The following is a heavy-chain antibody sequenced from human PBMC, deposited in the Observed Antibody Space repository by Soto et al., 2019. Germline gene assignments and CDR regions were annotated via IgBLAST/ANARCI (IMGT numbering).Heavy chain of an antibody. CDR3: ARQTTPWIQLWAFDY. V-gene: IGHV5-51*01. CDR2: IYPGDSDT. J-gene: IGHJ4*02. Sequence: GESLKISCKGSGYSFTSYWIGWVRQMPGKGLEWMGIIYPGDSDTRYSPSFQGQVTISADKSISTAYLQWSSLKASDTAMYYCARQTTPWIQLWAFDYWGEGNLVTVSS. CDR1: GYSFTSYW. D-gene: IGHD5-18*01.